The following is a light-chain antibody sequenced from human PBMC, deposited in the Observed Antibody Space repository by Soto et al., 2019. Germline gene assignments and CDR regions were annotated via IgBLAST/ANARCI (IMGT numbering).Light chain of an antibody. Sequence: IVLTQSPVTLALYPGERAVLSCRASQSVSTSLAWYQHKPGQAPRLFIYDASKRAPGIPARFSGSGSGTDFTLTISSLEPEDIAVYYCQVRDVWPSFGQGTKVDIK. V-gene: IGKV3-11*01. CDR2: DAS. CDR3: QVRDVWPS. CDR1: QSVSTS. J-gene: IGKJ1*01.